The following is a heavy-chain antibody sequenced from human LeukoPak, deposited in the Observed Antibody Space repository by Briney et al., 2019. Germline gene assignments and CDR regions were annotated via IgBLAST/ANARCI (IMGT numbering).Heavy chain of an antibody. CDR2: IYYKGSP. J-gene: IGHJ4*02. V-gene: IGHV4-59*08. D-gene: IGHD1-14*01. CDR3: ARHIYRTYYFDN. Sequence: SETPSLTCTVSGVSISSYYWSWIRQPPGKGLEWIGYIYYKGSPNYNPSLKSRVTISIDTSKNQFSLILSSVTAADTAVYYCARHIYRTYYFDNWGQGTLVAVSS. CDR1: GVSISSYY.